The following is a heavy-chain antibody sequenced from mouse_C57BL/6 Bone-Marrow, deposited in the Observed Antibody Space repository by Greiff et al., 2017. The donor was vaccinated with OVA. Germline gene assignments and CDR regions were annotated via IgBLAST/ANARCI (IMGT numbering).Heavy chain of an antibody. Sequence: EVQRVESGGDLVKPGGSLKLSCAASGFTFSSYGMSWVRQTPDKRLEWVATISSGGSYTYYPDSVKGRFTISRDNAKNTLYLQMSSLKSEDTAMYYCARRGFYYLAMDYWGQGTSVTVSS. CDR2: ISSGGSYT. CDR1: GFTFSSYG. J-gene: IGHJ4*01. D-gene: IGHD2-1*01. CDR3: ARRGFYYLAMDY. V-gene: IGHV5-6*01.